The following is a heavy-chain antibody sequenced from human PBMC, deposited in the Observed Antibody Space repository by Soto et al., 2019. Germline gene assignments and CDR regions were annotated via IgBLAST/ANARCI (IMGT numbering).Heavy chain of an antibody. CDR2: VHDSWGS. D-gene: IGHD3-10*01. CDR3: ARQGFGALHGLVDV. Sequence: QVPLQESGPGLVKPSETLSLSCTVSGGSISNYYWSWFRQTPGKGLEWIGYVHDSWGSNYNPSLKTXVXXSLATSKSQFSLKLTSVTATDTAVYYCARQGFGALHGLVDVGGQGTTVTVSS. V-gene: IGHV4-59*08. CDR1: GGSISNYY. J-gene: IGHJ6*02.